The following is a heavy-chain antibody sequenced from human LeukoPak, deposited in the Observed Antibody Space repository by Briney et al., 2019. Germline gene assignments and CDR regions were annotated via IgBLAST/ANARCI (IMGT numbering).Heavy chain of an antibody. D-gene: IGHD3-16*01. Sequence: SVKVSCKASGYTFSTYGISWVRQAPGQGLEWMGGIIPIFGTANYAQKFQGRVTITADESTSTAYMELSSLRSEDTAVYYCELRGGEGPFDYWGQGTLVTVSS. CDR2: IIPIFGTA. J-gene: IGHJ4*02. CDR3: ELRGGEGPFDY. CDR1: GYTFSTYG. V-gene: IGHV1-69*13.